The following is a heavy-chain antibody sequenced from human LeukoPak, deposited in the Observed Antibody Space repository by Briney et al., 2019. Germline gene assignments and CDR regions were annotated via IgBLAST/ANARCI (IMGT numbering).Heavy chain of an antibody. J-gene: IGHJ4*02. CDR2: IYYSGTT. CDR3: ARGVYIAAAQYGY. CDR1: GFTFSSYA. Sequence: GSLRLSCAASGFTFSSYAMSWIRQPPGKGLEWIGYIYYSGTTNYNPSLKSRVTISVDTSKNQFSLKLSSVTAAGTAVYYCARGVYIAAAQYGYWGQGTLVTVSS. V-gene: IGHV4-59*01. D-gene: IGHD6-13*01.